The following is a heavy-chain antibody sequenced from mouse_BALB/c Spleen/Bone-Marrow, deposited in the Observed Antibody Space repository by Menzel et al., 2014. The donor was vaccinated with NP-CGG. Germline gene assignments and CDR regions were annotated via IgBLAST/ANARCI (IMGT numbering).Heavy chain of an antibody. CDR3: ARDMGLLRFDY. Sequence: EVQLQESGGGLVQPGGSLRLSCATSGFTFTDYYMSWVRQPPGKALEWLGFIRNKANGYTTEYSASVKGRFTISRDNSQSILYHQMNTLRAEDSATYYCARDMGLLRFDYWGQGTTLTVSS. V-gene: IGHV7-3*02. D-gene: IGHD1-1*01. CDR1: GFTFTDYY. J-gene: IGHJ2*01. CDR2: IRNKANGYTT.